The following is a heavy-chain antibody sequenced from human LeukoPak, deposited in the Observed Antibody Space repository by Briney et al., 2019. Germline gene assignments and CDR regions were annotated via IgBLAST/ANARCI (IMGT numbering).Heavy chain of an antibody. J-gene: IGHJ4*02. D-gene: IGHD5-18*01. CDR2: ISYDGSNK. Sequence: GGSLRLSCAASGFTFSSYAMHWVRQAPGKGLEWVAVISYDGSNKYYADSVKGRFTISRDNSKNTLYLQMNSLRAEDTAVYYCAREAWIQLSYYFDYWGQGTLVTVSS. V-gene: IGHV3-30-3*01. CDR3: AREAWIQLSYYFDY. CDR1: GFTFSSYA.